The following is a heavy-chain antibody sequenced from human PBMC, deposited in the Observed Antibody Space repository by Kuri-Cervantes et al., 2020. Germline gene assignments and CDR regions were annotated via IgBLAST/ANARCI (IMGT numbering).Heavy chain of an antibody. J-gene: IGHJ4*02. V-gene: IGHV4-61*05. Sequence: SETLSLTCTVSGASITSNTYYWGWIRQPPGKGLEWIGYIYYSGSTNYNPSLKSRVTISVDTSKNQFSLKLSSVTAADTAVYYCARGRWADYWGQGTLVTVSS. D-gene: IGHD3-16*01. CDR1: GASITSNTYY. CDR3: ARGRWADY. CDR2: IYYSGST.